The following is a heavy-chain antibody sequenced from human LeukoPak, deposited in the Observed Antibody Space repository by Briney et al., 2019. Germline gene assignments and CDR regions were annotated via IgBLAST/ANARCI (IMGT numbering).Heavy chain of an antibody. CDR1: GFTFSQYW. CDR3: ARGLLTEYSDY. CDR2: IRQDGHEN. D-gene: IGHD2/OR15-2a*01. Sequence: GGSLTLFCRASGFTFSQYWMSWVRQARGKGLEWVTNIRQDGHENYYAVSVKGRFSISRDNSKNTLYLQMNSLRAEDTGVYYCARGLLTEYSDYWGQGTLVTVSS. V-gene: IGHV3-7*01. J-gene: IGHJ4*02.